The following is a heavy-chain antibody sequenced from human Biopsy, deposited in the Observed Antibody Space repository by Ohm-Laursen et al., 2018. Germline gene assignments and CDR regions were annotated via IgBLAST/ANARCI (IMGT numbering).Heavy chain of an antibody. CDR1: GGSISSRNHY. J-gene: IGHJ4*02. D-gene: IGHD3-3*01. Sequence: GTLSLTCSVSGGSISSRNHYWGWLRQPPGKGLEWIGHVYYSGSTFYNSSLESRVTVSVDTSKNQFHLRLTSMSASDTAVYYCARHSLDDFWSGAHYYFDYWGLGTLVTVPS. V-gene: IGHV4-39*01. CDR2: VYYSGST. CDR3: ARHSLDDFWSGAHYYFDY.